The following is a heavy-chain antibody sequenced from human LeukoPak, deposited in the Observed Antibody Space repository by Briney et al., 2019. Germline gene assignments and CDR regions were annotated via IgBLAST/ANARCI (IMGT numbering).Heavy chain of an antibody. Sequence: PGGSLRLSCAASGFTFSNYWMHWVRQAPGKGLVWVSHIKSDGSSTNYADSVKGRFTISRDNAKNTLYLQMNSLRAEDTAVYYCARGGHWFDPWGQGTPVTVSS. CDR2: IKSDGSST. V-gene: IGHV3-74*01. CDR3: ARGGHWFDP. D-gene: IGHD3-10*01. J-gene: IGHJ5*02. CDR1: GFTFSNYW.